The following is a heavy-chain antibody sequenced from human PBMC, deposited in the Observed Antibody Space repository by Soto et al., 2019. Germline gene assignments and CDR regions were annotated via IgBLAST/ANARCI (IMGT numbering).Heavy chain of an antibody. CDR2: FYYTGST. CDR3: ARLQRTVTAYYYYYDMDV. D-gene: IGHD2-21*02. V-gene: IGHV4-59*01. CDR1: GGSISSNF. J-gene: IGHJ6*02. Sequence: QVQLQESGPGLVKPSETLSLTCTVPGGSISSNFWSWIRQPPRKGLEWIGNFYYTGSTNYNASLRSRVTISVDTSKNQFSLKLSSVTAADTAVYYCARLQRTVTAYYYYYDMDVWGQGTTVTVSS.